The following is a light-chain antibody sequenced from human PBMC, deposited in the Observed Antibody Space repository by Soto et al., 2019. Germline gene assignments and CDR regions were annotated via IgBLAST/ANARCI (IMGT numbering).Light chain of an antibody. V-gene: IGKV3D-11*02. CDR1: RSVDRS. J-gene: IGKJ2*01. CDR3: QQRDKRQGYT. CDR2: DAS. Sequence: DIVLTQSPATLSLSPGQRATLSCRASRSVDRSLAWYQQRPGQAPNLLIYDASTRATGVPPRFSASGSGTDFTLTISSLQPEDFAVYYCQQRDKRQGYTFGQGTRLEI.